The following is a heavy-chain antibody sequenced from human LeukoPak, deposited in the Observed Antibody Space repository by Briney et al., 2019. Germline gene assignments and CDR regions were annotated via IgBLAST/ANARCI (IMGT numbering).Heavy chain of an antibody. Sequence: GGTLRLSCAASGFTFSRYGMTWVRQAPGKGLEWVSTISDTGDSTYYADSVKGRFTISRDNSESTLYLQMNGLRAEDTAIYFCATGAYCDHWGQGTLVTVSS. CDR1: GFTFSRYG. V-gene: IGHV3-23*01. CDR2: ISDTGDST. CDR3: ATGAYCDH. J-gene: IGHJ4*02.